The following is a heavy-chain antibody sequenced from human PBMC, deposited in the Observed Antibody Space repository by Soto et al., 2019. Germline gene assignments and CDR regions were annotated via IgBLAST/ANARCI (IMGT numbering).Heavy chain of an antibody. CDR1: GFTFRSYA. CDR2: ISGSADST. J-gene: IGHJ4*02. Sequence: EVQLLESGGNLVQPGGSLRLSCAASGFTFRSYAMSWVRQAPGKGLEWVSLISGSADSTLYADSVKGWFTISRDNSKNTLYLQVNSLRAEDTFVYYCARVYSSGWYLWYYFDYWGQGTLVTVSS. D-gene: IGHD6-19*01. CDR3: ARVYSSGWYLWYYFDY. V-gene: IGHV3-23*01.